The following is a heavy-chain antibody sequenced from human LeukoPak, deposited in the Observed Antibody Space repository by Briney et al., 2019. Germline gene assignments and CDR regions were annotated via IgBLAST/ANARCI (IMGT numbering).Heavy chain of an antibody. CDR3: AREPKDGSGWYGWFDP. V-gene: IGHV4-34*01. Sequence: SETLSLTCAVYGGSFSGCYWSWIRQPPGKGLEWIGEINHSGSTNYNPSLKSRVTISIDTSKNQFSLKLSSVTAADTAVYYCAREPKDGSGWYGWFDPWGQGTLVTVSS. CDR1: GGSFSGCY. CDR2: INHSGST. D-gene: IGHD6-19*01. J-gene: IGHJ5*02.